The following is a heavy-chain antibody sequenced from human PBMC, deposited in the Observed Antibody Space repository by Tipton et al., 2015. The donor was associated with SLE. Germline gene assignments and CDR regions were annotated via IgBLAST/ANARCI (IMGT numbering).Heavy chain of an antibody. CDR1: GGSMGSYC. V-gene: IGHV4-59*12. Sequence: GSLRLSCTVSGGSMGSYCWSWIRQFPGKGLEWIAFICYNGVSNYNPSLKSRVTISVDTSKNQFSLKLSSVTAADTAVYYCARDGCSSTSCYSDGNWFDPWGQGTLVTVSS. CDR2: ICYNGVS. D-gene: IGHD2-2*02. J-gene: IGHJ5*02. CDR3: ARDGCSSTSCYSDGNWFDP.